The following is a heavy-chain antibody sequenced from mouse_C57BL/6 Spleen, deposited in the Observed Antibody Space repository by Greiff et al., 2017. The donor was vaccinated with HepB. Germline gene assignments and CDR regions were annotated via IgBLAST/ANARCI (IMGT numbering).Heavy chain of an antibody. Sequence: QLQQPGAELVMPGASVKLSCKASGYTFTSYWMHWVKQRPGQGLEWIGEIDPSDSYTNYNQKFKGKSTLTVDKSSSTAYMQLSSLTSEDSAVYYCARSDYLYAMDYWGQGTSVTVSS. CDR2: IDPSDSYT. CDR1: GYTFTSYW. CDR3: ARSDYLYAMDY. D-gene: IGHD2-4*01. V-gene: IGHV1-69*01. J-gene: IGHJ4*01.